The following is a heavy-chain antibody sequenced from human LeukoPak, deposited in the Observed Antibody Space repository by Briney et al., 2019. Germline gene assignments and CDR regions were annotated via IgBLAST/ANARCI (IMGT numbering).Heavy chain of an antibody. CDR3: AKDDGDYYDSSGYYYEYSYYGMDV. CDR2: ISGGGGST. CDR1: GFTFTNYA. D-gene: IGHD3-22*01. V-gene: IGHV3-23*01. J-gene: IGHJ6*02. Sequence: GGSLRLSCAASGFTFTNYAMSWVRQAPGKGLEWVLGISGGGGSTYYADSVKGRFTISRDNSKNTLYLQMNSLRAEDTAVYYCAKDDGDYYDSSGYYYEYSYYGMDVWGQGTTVTVSS.